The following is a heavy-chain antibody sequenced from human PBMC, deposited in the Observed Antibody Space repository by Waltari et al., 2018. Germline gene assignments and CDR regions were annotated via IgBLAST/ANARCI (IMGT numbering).Heavy chain of an antibody. CDR2: INHSGST. V-gene: IGHV4-34*01. J-gene: IGHJ6*03. CDR3: ARIPPGRRLRTSAYYYMDV. CDR1: CGSFRCYS. D-gene: IGHD6-25*01. Sequence: VQLQQWGAGLLKPSETLSLTCAVYCGSFRCYSWSWLRHPPGQGLEWIGEINHSGSTNYNPSLKSRVTISVDTSKNQFSLKLSSVTAADTAVYYCARIPPGRRLRTSAYYYMDVWGKGTTVTVSS.